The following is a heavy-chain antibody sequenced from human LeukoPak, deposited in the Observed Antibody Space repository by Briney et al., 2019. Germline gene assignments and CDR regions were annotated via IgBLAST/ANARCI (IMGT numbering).Heavy chain of an antibody. V-gene: IGHV3-11*06. Sequence: GGSLRLSCAASGFTFSDYYMSWIRQAPGKGLEWVSYISSSSSYTNYADPVKGRFTISRDNAKNSLYLQMNSLRAEDAAVYYCAGSDSSWLSHLYCYYGMDVWGKGTTVTVSS. CDR2: ISSSSSYT. CDR3: AGSDSSWLSHLYCYYGMDV. J-gene: IGHJ6*04. D-gene: IGHD6-13*01. CDR1: GFTFSDYY.